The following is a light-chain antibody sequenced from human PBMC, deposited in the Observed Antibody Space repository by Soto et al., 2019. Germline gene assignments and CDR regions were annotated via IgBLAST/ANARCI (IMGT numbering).Light chain of an antibody. CDR2: KAS. V-gene: IGKV1-5*03. J-gene: IGKJ1*01. Sequence: DIQMTQSPSTLSASVGDRVTITCRASQSISSWLAWYQQKPGKAPKLLIYKASNVQSGVPSRFSGTGSGTEFTLTISSLQPDDFATYYCQHYHSYPLTFGQGTKVEIK. CDR1: QSISSW. CDR3: QHYHSYPLT.